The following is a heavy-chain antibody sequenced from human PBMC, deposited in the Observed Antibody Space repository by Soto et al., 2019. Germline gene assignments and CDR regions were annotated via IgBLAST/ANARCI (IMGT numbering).Heavy chain of an antibody. Sequence: QVHLEQWGAGLLKPSETLSLTCAVYGGSLSGYFWSWVRQPPGKGLEWIGEINHSGSTNYSPSLKSRVRISADTSKHQFSLRLSAVTAADSGIYYCASYHYYDFWIGSRHYMDAWGRGTTVTVSS. V-gene: IGHV4-34*01. D-gene: IGHD3-3*01. CDR1: GGSLSGYF. CDR2: INHSGST. CDR3: ASYHYYDFWIGSRHYMDA. J-gene: IGHJ6*03.